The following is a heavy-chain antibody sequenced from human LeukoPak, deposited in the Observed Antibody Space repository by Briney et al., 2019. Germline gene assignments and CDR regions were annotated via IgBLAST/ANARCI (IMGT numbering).Heavy chain of an antibody. J-gene: IGHJ4*02. D-gene: IGHD2/OR15-2a*01. CDR1: GFTFSDYY. CDR3: AREGNGLLSKDFDY. Sequence: ASVKVSCKSSGFTFSDYYMHWVRQAPGQGLEWMGYIGPHSSATSSPQELQGRVTMTRDTSMSTAYMELTRLTSDDTAVYYCAREGNGLLSKDFDYWGQGTLVTVSS. CDR2: IGPHSSAT. V-gene: IGHV1-2*02.